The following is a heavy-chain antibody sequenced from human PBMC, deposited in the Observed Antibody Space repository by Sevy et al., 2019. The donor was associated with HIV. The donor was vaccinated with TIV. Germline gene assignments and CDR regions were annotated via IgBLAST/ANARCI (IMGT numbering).Heavy chain of an antibody. CDR3: ATTKDYYDSSGNPFDY. CDR2: FDPEDGKT. Sequence: ASVKVSCKVSGSTLTKLSMHWVRQAPGKGLEWMASFDPEDGKTVYAQKFQGRVTMTEDTSTDIAYMALSSLRFEDTAVYYCATTKDYYDSSGNPFDYWGQGTLVTVSS. D-gene: IGHD3-22*01. CDR1: GSTLTKLS. J-gene: IGHJ4*02. V-gene: IGHV1-24*01.